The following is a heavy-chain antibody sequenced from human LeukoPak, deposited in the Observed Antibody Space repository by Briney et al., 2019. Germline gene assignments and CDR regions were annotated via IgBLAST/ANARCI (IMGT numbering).Heavy chain of an antibody. CDR1: GFTFDDYG. CDR2: ISYDGSNK. J-gene: IGHJ4*02. Sequence: PGGSLRLSCAASGFTFDDYGMSWVRQAPGKGLGWVAVISYDGSNKYYADSVKGRFTISRDNSKNTLYLQMNSLRAEDTAVYDCARGVGSSSHLDYWGQGTLVTVSS. CDR3: ARGVGSSSHLDY. D-gene: IGHD6-13*01. V-gene: IGHV3-30*03.